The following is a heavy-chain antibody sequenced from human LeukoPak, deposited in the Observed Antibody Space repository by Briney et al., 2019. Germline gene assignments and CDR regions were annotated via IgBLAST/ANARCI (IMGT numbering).Heavy chain of an antibody. V-gene: IGHV3-23*01. D-gene: IGHD3-22*01. CDR2: ISGSGGST. CDR1: GFTFSSYA. Sequence: GGSLRLSCAASGFTFSSYAMSWVRQAPGKGLERVSAISGSGGSTYYADSVKGRFTISRDNSKNTLYMQMNSLRAEDTAVYYCARDRRRRTYYYDSSGYYFGDYWGQGTLVTVSS. J-gene: IGHJ4*02. CDR3: ARDRRRRTYYYDSSGYYFGDY.